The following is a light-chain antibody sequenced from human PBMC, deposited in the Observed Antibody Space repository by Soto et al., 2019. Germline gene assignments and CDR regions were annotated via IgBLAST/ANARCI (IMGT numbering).Light chain of an antibody. Sequence: EIVLTQSPATLSSFPGDRVTLSCRASRYIHTRLAWYQHRPGQAPRLLIYQTSIRAAGIPARFSASGSGTDFTLTISDVQPEDFALYYCHQRQSWPRTFGQGTKVDIK. CDR2: QTS. CDR1: RYIHTR. V-gene: IGKV3-11*01. CDR3: HQRQSWPRT. J-gene: IGKJ1*01.